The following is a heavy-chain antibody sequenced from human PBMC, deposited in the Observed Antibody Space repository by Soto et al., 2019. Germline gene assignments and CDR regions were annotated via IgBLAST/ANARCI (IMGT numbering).Heavy chain of an antibody. J-gene: IGHJ4*02. CDR2: ISSEGATT. Sequence: GGSLRLSCSVSGFIFSSYAMHWVRQAPGKGLEYVASISSEGATTHYADSVKCRFIISRDNSKNTLYLQMSSLRAEDTAVYSCVKDRYVDYWGQGILVTVSS. CDR3: VKDRYVDY. CDR1: GFIFSSYA. V-gene: IGHV3-64D*06.